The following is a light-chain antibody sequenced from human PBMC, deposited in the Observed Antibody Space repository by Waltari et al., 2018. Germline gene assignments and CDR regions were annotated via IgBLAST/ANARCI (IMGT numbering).Light chain of an antibody. J-gene: IGKJ4*01. Sequence: IVMTQSPAALSVSPGTRATLSCRASQSVSSNLAWYQQKPGQAPRLLIYGTSTRATGIPARFSGSGSGTDFTLTISSLQSEDFAVYYCQQYNNWPFTFGGGTKVEIK. V-gene: IGKV3-15*01. CDR3: QQYNNWPFT. CDR1: QSVSSN. CDR2: GTS.